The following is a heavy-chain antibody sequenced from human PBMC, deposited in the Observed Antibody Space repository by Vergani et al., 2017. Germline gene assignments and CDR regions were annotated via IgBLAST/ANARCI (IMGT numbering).Heavy chain of an antibody. CDR1: GGTFSSYA. CDR2: IIPIFGTA. J-gene: IGHJ2*01. V-gene: IGHV1-69*06. D-gene: IGHD4-11*01. CDR3: ASSKYSDYGRSYWYFDL. Sequence: QVQLVQSGAEVKKPGSSVKVSCKASGGTFSSYAISWVRQAPGQGLEWMGGIIPIFGTANYAQKFQGRVTITRDTSASTAYMELSSLRSEDTAVYYCASSKYSDYGRSYWYFDLWGRGTLVTVSS.